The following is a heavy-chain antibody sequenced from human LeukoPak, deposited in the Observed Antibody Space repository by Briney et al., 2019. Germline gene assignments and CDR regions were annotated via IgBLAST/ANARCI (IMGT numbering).Heavy chain of an antibody. J-gene: IGHJ6*03. CDR1: GYTFADYY. Sequence: ASVKISCKASGYTFADYYMQWVRQAPGQGLEWMGWINPNSGGTNYAQKFQGRVTMTRDTSISTAYMELSSLRSDDSAVYYCARGVSGAYYYYYMDVWGKGTTVTVSS. CDR2: INPNSGGT. V-gene: IGHV1-2*02. CDR3: ARGVSGAYYYYYMDV. D-gene: IGHD1-26*01.